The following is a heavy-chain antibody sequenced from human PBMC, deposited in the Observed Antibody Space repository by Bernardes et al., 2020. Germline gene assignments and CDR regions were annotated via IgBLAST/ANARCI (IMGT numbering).Heavy chain of an antibody. Sequence: SVKVSCKASGGTFSSYAISWVRQAPGQGLEWMGGIIPIFGTANYAQKFQGRVTITADESTSTAYMELSSLRSEDTAVYYCASGLTPYYDILTGYANFDYWGQGTLVTVSS. CDR1: GGTFSSYA. V-gene: IGHV1-69*13. D-gene: IGHD3-9*01. CDR3: ASGLTPYYDILTGYANFDY. J-gene: IGHJ4*02. CDR2: IIPIFGTA.